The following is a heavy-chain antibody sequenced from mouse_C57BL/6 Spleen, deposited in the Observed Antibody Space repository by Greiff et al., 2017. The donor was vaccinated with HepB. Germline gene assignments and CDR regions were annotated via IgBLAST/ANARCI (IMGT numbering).Heavy chain of an antibody. J-gene: IGHJ4*01. CDR2: ISYDGSN. CDR3: ARGDYDYDVGAMDY. V-gene: IGHV3-6*01. D-gene: IGHD2-4*01. Sequence: EVKLMESGPGLVKPSQSLSLTRSVTGYSITSGYYWNWIRQFPGNKLEWMGYISYDGSNNYNPSLKNRISITRDTSKNQFFLKLNSVTTEDTATYYCARGDYDYDVGAMDYWGQGTSVTVSS. CDR1: GYSITSGYY.